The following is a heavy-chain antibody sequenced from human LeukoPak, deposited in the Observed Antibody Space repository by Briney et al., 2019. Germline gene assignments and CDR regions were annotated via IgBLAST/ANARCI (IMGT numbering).Heavy chain of an antibody. CDR2: ISSSSSYI. CDR3: ARAIIAAAGPHTHAFDI. V-gene: IGHV3-21*01. J-gene: IGHJ3*02. CDR1: GFTFSSYS. D-gene: IGHD6-13*01. Sequence: NPGGSLRLSCAASGFTFSSYSMNWVRQAPGKGLEWVSYISSSSSYIYYADSVKGRFTISRDNAKNSLYLQMNSLRAEDTAVYYCARAIIAAAGPHTHAFDIWGQGTMVTVSS.